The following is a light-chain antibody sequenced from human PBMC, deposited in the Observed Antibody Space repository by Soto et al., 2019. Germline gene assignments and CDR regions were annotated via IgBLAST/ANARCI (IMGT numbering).Light chain of an antibody. CDR3: QQYGDSPWT. J-gene: IGKJ1*01. Sequence: TQAPSSLSASVGDRATLSCRASQSVRNSHLAWYQQKPGQPPRLLISRAASRAPGIPDRFSGSGSGTGFTLSISKLEPEDSALYYCQQYGDSPWTFGLGTKVEI. CDR1: QSVRNSH. V-gene: IGKV3-20*01. CDR2: RAA.